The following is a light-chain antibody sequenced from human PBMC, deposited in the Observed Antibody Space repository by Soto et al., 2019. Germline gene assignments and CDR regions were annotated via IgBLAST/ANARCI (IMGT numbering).Light chain of an antibody. V-gene: IGKV3-20*01. J-gene: IGKJ2*01. CDR3: QQYGSSLYT. Sequence: EIVLTQSPGTLSLSPGERATLSCRASQSVNSNYLAWYQQKPGQAPRLLIYGASSRATGIPDRFSGSGSGTDFTLTIIRLEPEVFAVYYCQQYGSSLYTFGQGTKLEIK. CDR1: QSVNSNY. CDR2: GAS.